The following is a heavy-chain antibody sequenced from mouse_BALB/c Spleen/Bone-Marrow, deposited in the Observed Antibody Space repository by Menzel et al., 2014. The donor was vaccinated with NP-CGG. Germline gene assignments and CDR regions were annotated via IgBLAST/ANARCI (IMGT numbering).Heavy chain of an antibody. V-gene: IGHV1-69*02. CDR2: IYPSDSYI. Sequence: QVQLQQPGAELVRPGASVKLSCKASGHTFXSYWINWVKQRPGQGLEWIGNIYPSDSYINYNQKFKDKATLTVDKSSSTAYMQLSSPTSEDSAVYYCTRGGNYGWYFDVWGAGTTVTVSS. CDR1: GHTFXSYW. D-gene: IGHD2-1*01. CDR3: TRGGNYGWYFDV. J-gene: IGHJ1*01.